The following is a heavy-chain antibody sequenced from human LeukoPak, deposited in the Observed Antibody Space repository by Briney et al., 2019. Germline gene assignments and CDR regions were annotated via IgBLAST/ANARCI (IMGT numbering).Heavy chain of an antibody. J-gene: IGHJ6*02. Sequence: PGRSLRLSCAASGFTFSSYGMHWVRQAPGKGLEWVAVISYDGSNKYYADSVKGRFTISRDNSKNTLYLQMNSLRAEDTAVYYCAEDRGVWGQGTTVTVSS. CDR2: ISYDGSNK. CDR1: GFTFSSYG. V-gene: IGHV3-30*18. CDR3: AEDRGV.